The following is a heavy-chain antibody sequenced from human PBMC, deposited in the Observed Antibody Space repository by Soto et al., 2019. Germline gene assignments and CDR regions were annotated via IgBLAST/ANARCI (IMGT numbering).Heavy chain of an antibody. J-gene: IGHJ4*02. CDR1: GGSISSYY. CDR3: ARLGELHDYGDYEWYFDY. D-gene: IGHD4-17*01. Sequence: SETLSVTCTVSGGSISSYYWSWIRQPPGKGLEWIGYIYYSGSTNYNPSLKSRVTISVDTSKNQFSLKLSSVTAADTAVYYCARLGELHDYGDYEWYFDYWGQGTLVTVSS. V-gene: IGHV4-59*08. CDR2: IYYSGST.